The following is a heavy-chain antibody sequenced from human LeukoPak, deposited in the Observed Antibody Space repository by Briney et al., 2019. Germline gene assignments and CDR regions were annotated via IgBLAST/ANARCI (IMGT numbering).Heavy chain of an antibody. V-gene: IGHV1-3*01. J-gene: IGHJ4*02. D-gene: IGHD5-12*01. CDR3: ARAPASYSGYDYYFDY. CDR1: GYTFTSYA. CDR2: INAGNGNT. Sequence: GSVKVSCKASGYTFTSYAMHWVRQAPGQRLEWMGWINAGNGNTKYSQKFQGRVTITRDTSASTAYMELSSLRSEDTAVYYCARAPASYSGYDYYFDYWGQGTLVTVSS.